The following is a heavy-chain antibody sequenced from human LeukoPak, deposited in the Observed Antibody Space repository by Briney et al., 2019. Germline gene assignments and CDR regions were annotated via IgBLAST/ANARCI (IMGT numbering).Heavy chain of an antibody. J-gene: IGHJ4*02. D-gene: IGHD3-22*01. CDR3: ARAVSSGYYNLYFDY. Sequence: PGGSLRLSCAASGFTFNSYWMNWVRQAPGKGLEWDANIKKDGSEEFYVDSVKGRFTISRDNAKNSLYLQMNSLRAEDTAVYYCARAVSSGYYNLYFDYWGQGTLVTVSS. CDR1: GFTFNSYW. V-gene: IGHV3-7*04. CDR2: IKKDGSEE.